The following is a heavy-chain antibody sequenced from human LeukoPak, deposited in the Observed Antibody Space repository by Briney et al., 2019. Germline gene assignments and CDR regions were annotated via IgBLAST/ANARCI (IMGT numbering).Heavy chain of an antibody. D-gene: IGHD1-7*01. V-gene: IGHV4-59*01. J-gene: IGHJ4*02. CDR1: VGSISSYY. Sequence: SETLSLTRTFSVGSISSYYWSWIRQPPGKGLEWIGYIYYSGSTNYNPSLKSRVTISVDTSKNQSSLKPSSVTAADTAVYYCARGTSDFDVIGYFDYWGQGTLVTVSS. CDR2: IYYSGST. CDR3: ARGTSDFDVIGYFDY.